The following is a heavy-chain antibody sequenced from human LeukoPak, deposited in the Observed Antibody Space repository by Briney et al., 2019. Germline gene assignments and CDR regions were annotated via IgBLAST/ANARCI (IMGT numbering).Heavy chain of an antibody. CDR2: IYTSGST. CDR1: GGSISSYY. D-gene: IGHD4-17*01. J-gene: IGHJ6*03. CDR3: ARVYGDPNYYYYYMDV. V-gene: IGHV4-4*07. Sequence: SETLSLTCTVSGGSISSYYWSWIRQPAGKGLEWIGRIYTSGSTNYNPSLKSRVTISVDTSKNQFSLKLSSVTAADTAVYYCARVYGDPNYYYYYMDVWGKGTTVTVSS.